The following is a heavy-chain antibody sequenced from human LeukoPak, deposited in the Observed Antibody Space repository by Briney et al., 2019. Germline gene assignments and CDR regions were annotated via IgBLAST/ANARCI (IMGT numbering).Heavy chain of an antibody. Sequence: ASVKVSCKASGYSFTGYFIHWVRQAPGQGLEWTGCIDPNSGDTKYAQKFQGRVSMPRDTSTRTAYMELSRLRSYDTAVYFCARSGSTGYSLDYWGQGTLVTVSS. CDR1: GYSFTGYF. J-gene: IGHJ4*02. CDR3: ARSGSTGYSLDY. V-gene: IGHV1-2*02. D-gene: IGHD3-22*01. CDR2: IDPNSGDT.